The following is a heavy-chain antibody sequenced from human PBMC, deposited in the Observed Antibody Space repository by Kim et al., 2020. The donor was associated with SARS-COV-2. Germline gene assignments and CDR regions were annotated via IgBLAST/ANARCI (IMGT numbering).Heavy chain of an antibody. Sequence: SETLSLTCTVSGGSVSSGSYYWSWIRQPPGKGLEWIGYIYYSGSTNYNPSLKSRVTISVDTSKNQFSLKLSSVTAADTAVYYCARETGYCSSTSCYPRGWFDPWGQGTLVTVSS. CDR3: ARETGYCSSTSCYPRGWFDP. CDR1: GGSVSSGSYY. D-gene: IGHD2-2*01. V-gene: IGHV4-61*01. J-gene: IGHJ5*02. CDR2: IYYSGST.